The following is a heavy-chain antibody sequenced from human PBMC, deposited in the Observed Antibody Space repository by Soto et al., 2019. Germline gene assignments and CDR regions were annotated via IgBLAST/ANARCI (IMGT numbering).Heavy chain of an antibody. CDR2: SYYSGTT. Sequence: SETLSLTCTVSGASISVHSYYWTWIRQPPGKGLEWIGSSYYSGTTYFNPSLKSRATISVDTSKNQFSLRLTSVTAADTAIYYCTRRYNWNDNYFDYWGQGALVTVSS. CDR1: GASISVHSYY. CDR3: TRRYNWNDNYFDY. D-gene: IGHD1-20*01. V-gene: IGHV4-39*01. J-gene: IGHJ4*02.